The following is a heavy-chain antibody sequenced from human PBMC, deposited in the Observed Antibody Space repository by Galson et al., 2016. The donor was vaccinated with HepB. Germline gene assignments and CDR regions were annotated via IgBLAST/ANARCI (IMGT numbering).Heavy chain of an antibody. Sequence: QSGAEVKEPGESLRISCETSGYKFASLWIAWVRQRAGEGLEWMGEIYPGHSDTKYRPPFQGQVIIAADKSINTTYLQWSSLTTSGTAIYYCARRGHNNGLDFWGPGTPVSVS. CDR1: GYKFASLW. CDR2: IYPGHSDT. D-gene: IGHD5-24*01. J-gene: IGHJ4*02. V-gene: IGHV5-51*01. CDR3: ARRGHNNGLDF.